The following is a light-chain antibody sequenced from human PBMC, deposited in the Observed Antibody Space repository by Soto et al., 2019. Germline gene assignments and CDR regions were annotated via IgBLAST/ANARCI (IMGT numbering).Light chain of an antibody. CDR1: QAISSS. Sequence: DIQLTQSPSFLSSSVGDRVTITCRASQAISSSLAWYQHNPGKAPKRLIYAASTLQNGVPSSFSGSRSGTAFTLKISSLQPEDFATYSGQHLNDYRYTFGQGTKVEIK. CDR2: AAS. CDR3: QHLNDYRYT. J-gene: IGKJ2*01. V-gene: IGKV1-9*01.